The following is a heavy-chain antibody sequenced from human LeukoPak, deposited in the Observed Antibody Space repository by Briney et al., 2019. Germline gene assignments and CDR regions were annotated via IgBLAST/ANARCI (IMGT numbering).Heavy chain of an antibody. CDR2: ISGSGGGT. D-gene: IGHD6-13*01. CDR1: GFTFSSYA. Sequence: GGSLRLSCAASGFTFSSYAMSWVRQAPGKGLEWVSAISGSGGGTYYADSVKGRFTISRDNSKNTLYLQMNSLRAEDTAVYYCAKDQGYDTGYSSSWYFDYWVQGTLVTVSS. J-gene: IGHJ4*02. V-gene: IGHV3-23*01. CDR3: AKDQGYDTGYSSSWYFDY.